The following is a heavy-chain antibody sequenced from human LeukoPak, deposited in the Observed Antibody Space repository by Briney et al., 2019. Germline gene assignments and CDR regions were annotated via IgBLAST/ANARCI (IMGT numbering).Heavy chain of an antibody. V-gene: IGHV4-61*02. J-gene: IGHJ6*03. CDR2: ICTSGST. D-gene: IGHD1-7*01. CDR3: ARGGTGTTGGLFSHYYYYYYMDV. Sequence: SETLSLTCTVSGGSISSGSYYWSWIRQPAGKGLEWIGRICTSGSTNYNPSLKSRVTISVDTSKNQFSLKLSSVTAADTAVYYCARGGTGTTGGLFSHYYYYYYMDVWGKGTTVTVSS. CDR1: GGSISSGSYY.